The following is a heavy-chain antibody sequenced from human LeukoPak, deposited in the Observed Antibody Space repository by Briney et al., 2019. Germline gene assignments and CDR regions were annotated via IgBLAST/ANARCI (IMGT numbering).Heavy chain of an antibody. V-gene: IGHV4-59*01. CDR3: ARVDYYDNSGYFLFDY. D-gene: IGHD3-22*01. CDR1: GGSISSYY. Sequence: SETLSLTCTVSGGSISSYYWSWIRQPPGKGLEWIGYIYYSGNTNYNPSLKSRVTISVDTSKNLFSLKLSSVTAADTAVYYCARVDYYDNSGYFLFDYWGQGTLVTVSS. CDR2: IYYSGNT. J-gene: IGHJ4*02.